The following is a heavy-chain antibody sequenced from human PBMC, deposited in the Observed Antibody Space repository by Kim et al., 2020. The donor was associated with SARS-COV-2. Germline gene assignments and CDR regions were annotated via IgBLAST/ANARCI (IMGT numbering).Heavy chain of an antibody. CDR1: GFTFGDYA. Sequence: GGSLRLSCTASGFTFGDYAMSWFRQAPGKGLEWVGFIRSKAYGGTTEYAASVKGRFTISRDDSKSIAYLQMNSLKTEDTAVYYCTRRIAARPNDYWGQGTLVTVSS. CDR3: TRRIAARPNDY. CDR2: IRSKAYGGTT. V-gene: IGHV3-49*03. J-gene: IGHJ4*02. D-gene: IGHD6-6*01.